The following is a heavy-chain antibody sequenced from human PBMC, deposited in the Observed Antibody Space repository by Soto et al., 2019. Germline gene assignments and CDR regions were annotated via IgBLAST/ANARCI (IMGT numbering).Heavy chain of an antibody. V-gene: IGHV4-39*01. CDR1: CGSISSSSYS. Sequence: SETLSLTCTVSCGSISSSSYSWGWIRQPPGKGLEWLGSIYYSGSTYYNPSLKSRVTISVETSKNQFSLKLSSVTAADTAVYYCARVVPAALRYYYYGMDVWGQGPTFTVSS. J-gene: IGHJ6*02. CDR2: IYYSGST. CDR3: ARVVPAALRYYYYGMDV. D-gene: IGHD2-2*01.